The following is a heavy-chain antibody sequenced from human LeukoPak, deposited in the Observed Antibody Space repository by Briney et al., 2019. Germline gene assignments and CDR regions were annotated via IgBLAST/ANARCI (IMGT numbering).Heavy chain of an antibody. D-gene: IGHD6-19*01. CDR2: IKQDGSEK. CDR1: GFTFSSYW. CDR3: ARDSSGGYGAFDI. V-gene: IGHV3-7*01. J-gene: IGHJ3*02. Sequence: GGSPRLSCAASGFTFSSYWMSWVRQAPGKGLEWVANIKQDGSEKYYVDSVKGRFTISRDNAKNSLYLQMNSLRAEDTAVYYCARDSSGGYGAFDIWGQGTMVTVSS.